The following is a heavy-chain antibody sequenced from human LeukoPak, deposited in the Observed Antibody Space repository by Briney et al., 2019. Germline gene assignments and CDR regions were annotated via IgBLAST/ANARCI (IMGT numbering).Heavy chain of an antibody. D-gene: IGHD6-13*01. CDR1: GYTFTGYY. CDR3: ARGDSSSWYNLFDY. J-gene: IGHJ4*02. Sequence: ASVKVSCKASGYTFTGYYMHWVRQAPGQGLEWMGWINPNSGGTNYAQKFQGRVTMTRDTSISTASMELSRLRSDDTAVYYCARGDSSSWYNLFDYWGQGTLVTVSS. V-gene: IGHV1-2*02. CDR2: INPNSGGT.